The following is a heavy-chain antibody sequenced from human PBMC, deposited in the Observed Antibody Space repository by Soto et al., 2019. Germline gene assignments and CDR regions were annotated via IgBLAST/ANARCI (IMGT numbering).Heavy chain of an antibody. CDR3: ARDGYNYGAFDI. CDR1: GGSISSYY. J-gene: IGHJ3*02. Sequence: SETLSLTCTVSGGSISSYYWSWIRQPPGKGLEWIGYVFYTGNSNYNPSLKSRVTVSVDTSKTQFSLKLTSVTAADTAMYYCARDGYNYGAFDIWGQGTMVTVSS. CDR2: VFYTGNS. D-gene: IGHD5-12*01. V-gene: IGHV4-59*01.